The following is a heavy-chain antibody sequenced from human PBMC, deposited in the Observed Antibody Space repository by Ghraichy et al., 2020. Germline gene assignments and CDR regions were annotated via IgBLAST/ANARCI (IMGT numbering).Heavy chain of an antibody. D-gene: IGHD3-10*01. CDR1: GFTFSNFA. CDR3: VNSVLWLGGVYYYSGVDA. V-gene: IGHV3-64D*06. Sequence: SCSASGFTFSNFAIHWVRQAPGKGLEYVSAINKNGANTYYADSVKGRFTISRDNSKNTVYLQMSSLRVEDTAVYFCVNSVLWLGGVYYYSGVDAWGQGTTVTVSS. CDR2: INKNGANT. J-gene: IGHJ6*02.